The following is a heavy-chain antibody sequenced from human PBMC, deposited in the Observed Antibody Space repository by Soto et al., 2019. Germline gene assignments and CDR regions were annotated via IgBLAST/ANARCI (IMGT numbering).Heavy chain of an antibody. CDR1: GYTFTGYY. V-gene: IGHV1-2*04. Sequence: ASVKVSCKASGYTFTGYYMHWVRQAPGQGLEWMGWINPNSGGTNYAQKFQGWVTMTTDTSTSTAYMELRSLRSDDTAVYYCARAGASTVVTPSWFDPWGQGTLVTVSS. J-gene: IGHJ5*02. D-gene: IGHD4-17*01. CDR3: ARAGASTVVTPSWFDP. CDR2: INPNSGGT.